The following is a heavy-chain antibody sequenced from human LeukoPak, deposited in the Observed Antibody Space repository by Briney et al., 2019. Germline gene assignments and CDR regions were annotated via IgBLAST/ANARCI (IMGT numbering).Heavy chain of an antibody. V-gene: IGHV5-51*01. J-gene: IGHJ4*02. Sequence: GESLKISCKGSGYSFSSYWIGWVRQIPGKGLEWMGIIYPGDSDTRYSPSFQGQVTISADKSISTAYLQWSSLKASDTAIYYCARLVGGCSGSSCQLDYWGQGTLVTVSS. D-gene: IGHD2-15*01. CDR1: GYSFSSYW. CDR3: ARLVGGCSGSSCQLDY. CDR2: IYPGDSDT.